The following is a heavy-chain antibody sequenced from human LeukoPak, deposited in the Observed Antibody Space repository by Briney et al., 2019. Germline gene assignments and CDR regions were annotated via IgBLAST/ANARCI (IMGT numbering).Heavy chain of an antibody. D-gene: IGHD6-19*01. CDR3: AGDGHWNSGWLGGGPGGYMDV. CDR1: GYTFTSYY. V-gene: IGHV1-46*01. J-gene: IGHJ6*03. CDR2: INPSGGST. Sequence: ASVKVSCKASGYTFTSYYMHWVRQAPGQGLEWMGIINPSGGSTSYAQKFQGRVTMTRDMSTSTVYMELSSLRSEDTAVYYCAGDGHWNSGWLGGGPGGYMDVWGKGTTVTVSS.